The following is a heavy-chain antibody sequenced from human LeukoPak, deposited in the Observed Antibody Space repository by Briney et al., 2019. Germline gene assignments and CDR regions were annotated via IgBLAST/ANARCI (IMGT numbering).Heavy chain of an antibody. D-gene: IGHD3-3*01. CDR1: GFTFSSYG. J-gene: IGHJ4*02. CDR2: ISYDGSNK. V-gene: IGHV3-30*03. Sequence: QPGRSLRLSCAASGFTFSSYGMHWVRQAPGKGLEWVAVISYDGSNKYYADSAKGRFTISRDNSKNTLYLQMNSLRAEDTAVYYCAPDTIFGAYWGQGTLVTVSS. CDR3: APDTIFGAY.